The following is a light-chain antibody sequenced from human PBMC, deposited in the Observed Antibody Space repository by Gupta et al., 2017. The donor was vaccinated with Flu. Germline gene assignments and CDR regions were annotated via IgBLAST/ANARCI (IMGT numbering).Light chain of an antibody. CDR2: TAS. CDR3: QQSSSTPHT. Sequence: DIQMTQSPSSLSASVGERVTITCRASQYISTYLNWYQQKAGKAPNVLNYTASGLQSGVPSMFSGSGFRTDFTPTISSLPPEDLTSYYCQQSSSTPHTFGQGTKLEIK. CDR1: QYISTY. V-gene: IGKV1-39*01. J-gene: IGKJ2*01.